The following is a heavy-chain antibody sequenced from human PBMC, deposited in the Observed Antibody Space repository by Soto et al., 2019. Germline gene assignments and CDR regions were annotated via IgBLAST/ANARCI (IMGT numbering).Heavy chain of an antibody. CDR1: GYTLTELS. CDR2: FDPEDGET. Sequence: ASVKVSWRVSGYTLTELSMHWVRQAPGKGLEWMGGFDPEDGETIYAQKFQGRVTMTEDTSTDTAYMELSSLRYEDTAVYYCARSWELLSEGETYYFDHWGQGTLVTVS. D-gene: IGHD1-26*01. V-gene: IGHV1-24*01. CDR3: ARSWELLSEGETYYFDH. J-gene: IGHJ4*02.